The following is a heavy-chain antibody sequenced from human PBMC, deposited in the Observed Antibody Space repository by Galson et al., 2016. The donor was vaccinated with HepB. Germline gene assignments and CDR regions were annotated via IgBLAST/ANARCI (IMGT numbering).Heavy chain of an antibody. CDR3: AKDLREYSSGYGYFQN. Sequence: SLRLSCAASGFSFSDYGMHWVRQAPGKGLEWVAIISYDGSEKYYADSVKGRFTISRDNPKNTLYLQMNSLGAEDTAVYYCAKDLREYSSGYGYFQNWGQGTLVTVSS. CDR2: ISYDGSEK. D-gene: IGHD6-19*01. CDR1: GFSFSDYG. V-gene: IGHV3-30*18. J-gene: IGHJ1*01.